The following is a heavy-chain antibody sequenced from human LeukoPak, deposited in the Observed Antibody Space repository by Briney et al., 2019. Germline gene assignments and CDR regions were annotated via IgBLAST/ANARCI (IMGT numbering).Heavy chain of an antibody. Sequence: GGSLRLSCAASGFTISSYWMHWVRQAPGKGLVWVSRINSDGSSTSYADSVKGRFTISRDNAKNTLYLQMNSLRAEDTAVYYCAREVGGSWLRYFDYWGQGTLVTVS. CDR2: INSDGSST. J-gene: IGHJ4*02. CDR3: AREVGGSWLRYFDY. D-gene: IGHD1-26*01. CDR1: GFTISSYW. V-gene: IGHV3-74*01.